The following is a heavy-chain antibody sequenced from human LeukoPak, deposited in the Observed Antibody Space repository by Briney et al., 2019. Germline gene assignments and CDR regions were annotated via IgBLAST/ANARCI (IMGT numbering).Heavy chain of an antibody. D-gene: IGHD4-11*01. V-gene: IGHV3-23*01. CDR2: ISGSGGST. Sequence: SGGSLRLSCAASGFTFSSYAMSWVRQAPGKGLEWVSAISGSGGSTYYADSVKGRFTISRDNSKNTLYLQMSSLRAEDTAVYYCAREGSTTIYMDVWGKGTTVTVSS. CDR1: GFTFSSYA. J-gene: IGHJ6*03. CDR3: AREGSTTIYMDV.